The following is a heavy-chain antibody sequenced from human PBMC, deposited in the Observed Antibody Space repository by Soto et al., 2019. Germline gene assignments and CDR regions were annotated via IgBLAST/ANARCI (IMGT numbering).Heavy chain of an antibody. V-gene: IGHV4-34*01. J-gene: IGHJ6*02. Sequence: SETLSLTCAVYGRSFSGYYWSWIRQPPGKGLEWIGEINHSGSTNYNPSLKSRVTISVDTSKNQFSLKLSSVTAADTAVYYCARGWYDSSGYYYVYYYGMDVWGQGTTVTVSS. CDR1: GRSFSGYY. CDR2: INHSGST. CDR3: ARGWYDSSGYYYVYYYGMDV. D-gene: IGHD3-22*01.